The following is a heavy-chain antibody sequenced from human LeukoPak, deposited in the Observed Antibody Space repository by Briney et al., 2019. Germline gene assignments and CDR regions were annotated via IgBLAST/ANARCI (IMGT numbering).Heavy chain of an antibody. J-gene: IGHJ6*03. V-gene: IGHV4-39*01. D-gene: IGHD3-10*01. Sequence: PSETLSLTCIVSGGSISSSSYYWGWIRHSPGKGLEWIGNIYYSGNTYYNPSLKSRVTISLDTSKNQFSLKLNSVTAADTAVYYCASVRRGFGESSKYYAYYYMGVWGKGTTVTISS. CDR1: GGSISSSSYY. CDR3: ASVRRGFGESSKYYAYYYMGV. CDR2: IYYSGNT.